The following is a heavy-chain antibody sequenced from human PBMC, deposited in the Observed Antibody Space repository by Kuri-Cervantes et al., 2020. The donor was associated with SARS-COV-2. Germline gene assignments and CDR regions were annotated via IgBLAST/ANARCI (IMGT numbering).Heavy chain of an antibody. CDR2: IGPSNTYI. V-gene: IGHV3-21*06. CDR3: ARAYGDYVFREGLDS. Sequence: GGSLRLSYTASGFTFNTYNMKWVRQAPGKGLEWVSGIGPSNTYIYYADSVKGRFIISRDNAKNSLYLQMNSLRVEDTALYYCARAYGDYVFREGLDSWGQGTLVTVSS. D-gene: IGHD4-17*01. J-gene: IGHJ4*02. CDR1: GFTFNTYN.